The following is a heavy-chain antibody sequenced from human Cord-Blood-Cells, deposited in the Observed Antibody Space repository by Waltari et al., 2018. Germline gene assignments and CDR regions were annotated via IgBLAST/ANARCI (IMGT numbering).Heavy chain of an antibody. Sequence: EVQLLESGGGLVQPGGSLRLSCAASGFTFSSYAMSWVRQAPGRGQEWVSASSGSGGSTYYADSVKGLFTISRDNSKNTLYLQMNSLRAEDTAVYYCAKGLGYNWNDFDYWGQGTLVTVSS. CDR1: GFTFSSYA. CDR2: SSGSGGST. V-gene: IGHV3-23*01. CDR3: AKGLGYNWNDFDY. D-gene: IGHD1-1*01. J-gene: IGHJ4*02.